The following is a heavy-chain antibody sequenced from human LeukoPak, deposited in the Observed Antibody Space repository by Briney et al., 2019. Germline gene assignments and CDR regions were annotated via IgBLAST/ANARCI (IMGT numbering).Heavy chain of an antibody. CDR1: GFTFSSYP. J-gene: IGHJ4*02. CDR2: ISGSGDST. V-gene: IGHV3-23*01. CDR3: AKGSYYDSSGSFYFDY. Sequence: PGGSLRLSCAASGFTFSSYPMSWVRQAPGKGLEWVSGISGSGDSTYYADSVKGRFTISRDNSKNTLYVQVNSLGTEDTAAYYCAKGSYYDSSGSFYFDYWGQGTLVTVSS. D-gene: IGHD3-22*01.